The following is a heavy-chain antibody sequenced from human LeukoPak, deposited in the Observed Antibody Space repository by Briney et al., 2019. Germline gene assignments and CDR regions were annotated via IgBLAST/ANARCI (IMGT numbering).Heavy chain of an antibody. CDR1: GFTFSSYW. Sequence: GGSLRLSCAASGFTFSSYWMHWVRQAPGKGLVWVSRINSDGSSTSYADSVKGRFTISRDNAKNTLYLQMNSLRAEDTAVYYCARDRFLEWSSDYYYYYGTDVWGQGTTVTVSS. CDR3: ARDRFLEWSSDYYYYYGTDV. D-gene: IGHD3-3*01. V-gene: IGHV3-74*01. CDR2: INSDGSST. J-gene: IGHJ6*02.